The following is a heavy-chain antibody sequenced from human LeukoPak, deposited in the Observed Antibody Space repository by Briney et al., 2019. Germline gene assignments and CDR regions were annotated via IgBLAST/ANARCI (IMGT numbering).Heavy chain of an antibody. CDR1: GASVRGYY. J-gene: IGHJ4*02. CDR3: ARDLSRAYALGTYYNPEGLSY. D-gene: IGHD3-10*01. Sequence: SETLSLTCTVSGASVRGYYWSWIRQPPGKGLEWIGYIHYTGNTDYNPSLTSRVTMSVDTSKNQFSLKLSSVTAADTAVYYCARDLSRAYALGTYYNPEGLSYWGQGTLVTVSS. CDR2: IHYTGNT. V-gene: IGHV4-59*02.